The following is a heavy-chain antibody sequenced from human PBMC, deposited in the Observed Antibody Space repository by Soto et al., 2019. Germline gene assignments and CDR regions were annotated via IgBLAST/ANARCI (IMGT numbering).Heavy chain of an antibody. CDR1: GDSVSINTAS. J-gene: IGHJ5*02. CDR3: AKGDNLGPKTGYAFDP. V-gene: IGHV6-1*01. D-gene: IGHD5-12*01. CDR2: TYFRSKWYN. Sequence: QTLSLTCAISGDSVSINTASWNWIRQSPSRGLEWLGRTYFRSKWYNDYAVSVKSRIIINPDTSNNQFSLQLNSVTPEDTAVYFCAKGDNLGPKTGYAFDPWGQGIMVTVSS.